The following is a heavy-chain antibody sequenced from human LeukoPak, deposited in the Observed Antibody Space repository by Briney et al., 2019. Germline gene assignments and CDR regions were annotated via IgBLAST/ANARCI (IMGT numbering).Heavy chain of an antibody. CDR2: LSRDGGTK. CDR1: GFPFSNYG. Sequence: GGSLRLPCGVSGFPFSNYGMQWVRQAPGKGLEWLEFLSRDGGTKFYADSVKGRFTISRDNTKNTLDLEMYSLTTEDTAVYYGAKEPTAYSSGWYFQHWGRGTLVTVSS. J-gene: IGHJ1*01. D-gene: IGHD6-13*01. V-gene: IGHV3-30*18. CDR3: AKEPTAYSSGWYFQH.